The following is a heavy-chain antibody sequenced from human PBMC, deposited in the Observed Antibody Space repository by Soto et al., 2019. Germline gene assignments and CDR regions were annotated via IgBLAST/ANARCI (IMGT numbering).Heavy chain of an antibody. D-gene: IGHD3-10*01. CDR3: ARHRTAYYYGSGSYYKDY. CDR2: IYYSGST. J-gene: IGHJ4*02. Sequence: SETLSLTCTVSGGSISSSSYYWAWIRQPPGKGLEWIGSIYYSGSTYYNPSLKSRVTISVDTSKNQFSLKLSSVTAADTAVYYCARHRTAYYYGSGSYYKDYWGQGTLVTVSS. V-gene: IGHV4-39*01. CDR1: GGSISSSSYY.